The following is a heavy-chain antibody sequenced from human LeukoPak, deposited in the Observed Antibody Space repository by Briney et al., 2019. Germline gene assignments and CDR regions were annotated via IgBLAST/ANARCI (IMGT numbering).Heavy chain of an antibody. Sequence: GGSLRLSCTASGFTFSDAWMSWVRLAPGKGLEWIGRIKSRPDGGTTDYAAPVNGRFTISGDDSKNTLYLQMNSLKTEDTAVYYCTTAGYSRYAGGQGTLVTVSS. CDR3: TTAGYSRYA. D-gene: IGHD6-13*01. J-gene: IGHJ4*02. V-gene: IGHV3-15*01. CDR2: IKSRPDGGTT. CDR1: GFTFSDAW.